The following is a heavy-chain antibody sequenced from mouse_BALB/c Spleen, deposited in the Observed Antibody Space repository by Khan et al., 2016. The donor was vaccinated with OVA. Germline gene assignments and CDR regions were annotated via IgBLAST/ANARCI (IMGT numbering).Heavy chain of an antibody. J-gene: IGHJ4*01. Sequence: EVELVESVGGLVQPGGSRKLSCAASGFTFSDYGMAWVRQAPGKGPEWVAFISNLAYSIYYADTVTGRFTISRENAKNTLYLEMSSLRSEDTAMYYCARSWAMDYWGQGTSGTVSS. CDR3: ARSWAMDY. CDR2: ISNLAYSI. CDR1: GFTFSDYG. V-gene: IGHV5-15*02.